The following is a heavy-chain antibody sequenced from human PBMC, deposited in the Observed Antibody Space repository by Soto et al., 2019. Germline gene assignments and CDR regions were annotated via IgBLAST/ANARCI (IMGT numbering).Heavy chain of an antibody. V-gene: IGHV3-48*01. J-gene: IGHJ4*02. CDR2: ISSSSSTI. Sequence: TGGSLRLSCAASGFTFSNYSMNWVRQAPGKGLEWVSYISSSSSTIYYADSVKGRFTISRDNAKNSLYLQMNSLRAEDTAVYYCARTASRHGSGSYPFDYWGQGTLVTVSS. CDR3: ARTASRHGSGSYPFDY. CDR1: GFTFSNYS. D-gene: IGHD3-10*01.